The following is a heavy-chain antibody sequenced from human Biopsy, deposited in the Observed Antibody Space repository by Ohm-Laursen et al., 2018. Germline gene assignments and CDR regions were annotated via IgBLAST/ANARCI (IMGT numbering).Heavy chain of an antibody. J-gene: IGHJ5*02. CDR3: TRGGYYYDSLAYYYWFDP. CDR1: GYTFTGYH. CDR2: INAKTGET. Sequence: ASVKVSCKASGYTFTGYHVHWVRQAPGQGLEWMGWINAKTGETNYAQKFQGRVTMTRDTSISTAYVDLSSLRSDDTAVYYCTRGGYYYDSLAYYYWFDPWGQGTLVIVSS. V-gene: IGHV1-2*02. D-gene: IGHD3-22*01.